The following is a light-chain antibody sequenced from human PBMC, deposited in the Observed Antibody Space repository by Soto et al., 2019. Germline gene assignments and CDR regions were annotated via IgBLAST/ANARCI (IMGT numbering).Light chain of an antibody. J-gene: IGKJ4*01. CDR3: QQTNSFPLT. CDR2: TAS. CDR1: QGISSW. Sequence: DLQMTQSPSSVSASVGDRVTITCRASQGISSWLAWYQQKPGKAPNLLIHTASSLQSGVPSRFSASVTRTDFTLTISRLPPEDFATYYCQQTNSFPLTFGGGTKLEIK. V-gene: IGKV1-12*01.